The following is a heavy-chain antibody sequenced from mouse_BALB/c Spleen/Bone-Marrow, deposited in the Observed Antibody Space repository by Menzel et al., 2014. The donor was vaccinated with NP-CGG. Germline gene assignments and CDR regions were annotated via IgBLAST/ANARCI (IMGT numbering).Heavy chain of an antibody. Sequence: EVKLLESGGGLVQPGGSLKLSCAASGFDFSRYWMSWVRQAPGKGLEWIGEINPDSSTINYTPSLKDKFIISRDNAKNTLYLQMRKVRSEDTALYYCSRLYYYGNFAYWGQGTLVTVSA. CDR3: SRLYYYGNFAY. D-gene: IGHD1-1*01. J-gene: IGHJ3*01. CDR2: INPDSSTI. CDR1: GFDFSRYW. V-gene: IGHV4-1*02.